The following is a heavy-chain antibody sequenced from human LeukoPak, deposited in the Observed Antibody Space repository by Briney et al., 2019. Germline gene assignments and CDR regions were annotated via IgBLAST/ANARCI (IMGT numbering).Heavy chain of an antibody. CDR2: TYYRSKWYN. D-gene: IGHD5-12*01. V-gene: IGHV6-1*01. CDR1: GDSVSSNSAA. CDR3: ARDTYSGYDSLFGNYFYYAMDV. J-gene: IGHJ6*02. Sequence: SQTLSLTCAISGDSVSSNSAAWNWIRQSPSRGLEWLGRTYYRSKWYNDYAVSVKSRITINPGTSRNQFSLQLNSVTPEDTAVYYCARDTYSGYDSLFGNYFYYAMDVWDQGTTDTVSS.